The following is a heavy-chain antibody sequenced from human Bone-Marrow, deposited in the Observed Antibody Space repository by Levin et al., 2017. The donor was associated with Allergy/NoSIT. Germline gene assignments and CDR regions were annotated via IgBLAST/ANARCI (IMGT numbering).Heavy chain of an antibody. CDR1: GFTFSSYA. V-gene: IGHV3-23*01. J-gene: IGHJ4*02. D-gene: IGHD3-22*01. CDR3: APLGYDSSGYYFLY. CDR2: ISGSGGST. Sequence: LAGGSLRLSCAASGFTFSSYAMSWVRQAPGKGLEWVSAISGSGGSTYYADSVKGRFTISRDNSKNTLYLQMNSLRAEDTAVYYCAPLGYDSSGYYFLYWGQGTLVTVSS.